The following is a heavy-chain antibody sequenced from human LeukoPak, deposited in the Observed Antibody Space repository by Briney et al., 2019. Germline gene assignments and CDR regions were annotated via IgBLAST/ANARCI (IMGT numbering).Heavy chain of an antibody. CDR1: GLTFSNYA. CDR2: ISANGGST. D-gene: IGHD5-12*01. V-gene: IGHV3-23*01. CDR3: AEYSGYDRYNWFDP. Sequence: PGGSLSLSCAASGLTFSNYAMSWVRQAPGKGLEWVSGISANGGSTYYADSVKGRFTIARDNSKNTLYLQMNSLRVEDMAVYYCAEYSGYDRYNWFDPWGQGTLVTVSS. J-gene: IGHJ5*02.